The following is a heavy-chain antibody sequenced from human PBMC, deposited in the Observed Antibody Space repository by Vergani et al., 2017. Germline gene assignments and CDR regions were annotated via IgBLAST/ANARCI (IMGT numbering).Heavy chain of an antibody. CDR3: ARHLIAFGGVIVTRSFDY. Sequence: QVQLVQSGAEVKKPGSSVKVSCKASGGTFSSYAISWVRQAPGQGLEWMGRIIPILGIANYAQEFQGRVTITRDTSASTAYMELSSLRSEDTAVYYCARHLIAFGGVIVTRSFDYWGQGTLVTVSS. CDR1: GGTFSSYA. D-gene: IGHD3-16*02. V-gene: IGHV1-69*04. CDR2: IIPILGIA. J-gene: IGHJ4*02.